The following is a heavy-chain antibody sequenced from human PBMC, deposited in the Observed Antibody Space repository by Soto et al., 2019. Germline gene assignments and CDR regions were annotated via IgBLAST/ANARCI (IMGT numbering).Heavy chain of an antibody. CDR2: INHSGST. CDR1: GGSFSGYY. D-gene: IGHD5-18*01. J-gene: IGHJ4*02. Sequence: SETLSLTCAIYGGSFSGYYWSWIRQPPGKGLEWIGEINHSGSTNYNPSLKSRVTISADTSKNQFSLKLSSVTAADTAVYYCARLVDNYGHYYFDYWGQGILVTVPQ. V-gene: IGHV4-34*01. CDR3: ARLVDNYGHYYFDY.